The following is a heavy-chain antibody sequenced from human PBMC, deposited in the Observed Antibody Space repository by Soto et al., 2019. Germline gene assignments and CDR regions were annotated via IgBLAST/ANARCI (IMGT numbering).Heavy chain of an antibody. D-gene: IGHD3-10*01. J-gene: IGHJ5*02. V-gene: IGHV2-5*02. CDR1: GLSLSTSGEA. CDR3: AHYVSASPAGWFHT. CDR2: IYWDDDK. Sequence: QITLKESGPTLVKPTQTLTLTCSFSGLSLSTSGEAVGWIRQPPGKALEWLALIYWDDDKLFNPTLKTRLTITKDTSKNQVVLTLTNMDPVDTATYSFAHYVSASPAGWFHTWGPGILVTVSS.